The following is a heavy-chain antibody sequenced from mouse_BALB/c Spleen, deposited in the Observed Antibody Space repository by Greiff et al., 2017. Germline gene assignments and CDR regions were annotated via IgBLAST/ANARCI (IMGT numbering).Heavy chain of an antibody. CDR2: ITPSSGYT. Sequence: QVQLQQSGAELARPGASVKMSCKASGYTFTSYTMHWVKQRPGQGLEWIGYITPSSGYTNYNQKFKDKATLTADESSSTAYMQLRSLTSEDSAVYYCARNSDYYGSSYAMDDWGQGTTVTVSS. D-gene: IGHD1-1*01. CDR3: ARNSDYYGSSYAMDD. CDR1: GYTFTSYT. V-gene: IGHV1-4*01. J-gene: IGHJ4*01.